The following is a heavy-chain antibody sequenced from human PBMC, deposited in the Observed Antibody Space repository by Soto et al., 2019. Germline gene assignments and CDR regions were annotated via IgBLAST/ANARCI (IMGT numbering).Heavy chain of an antibody. CDR2: IRSKAYGGTT. CDR1: GFTFGDYA. V-gene: IGHV3-49*03. Sequence: PGGSLRLSCTASGFTFGDYAMSWFRQAPGKGLEWVGFIRSKAYGGTTEYAASVKGRFTISRDDSKSIAYLQMNSLKTEDTAVYYCGLWSSWYEEDIRYYYGMDVWGQGTTVTVSS. D-gene: IGHD6-13*01. CDR3: GLWSSWYEEDIRYYYGMDV. J-gene: IGHJ6*02.